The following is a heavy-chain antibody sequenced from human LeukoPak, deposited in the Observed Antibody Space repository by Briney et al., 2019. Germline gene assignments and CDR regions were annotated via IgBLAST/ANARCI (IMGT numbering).Heavy chain of an antibody. D-gene: IGHD3-9*01. V-gene: IGHV3-48*04. CDR2: ISSSSSTI. CDR3: AMCVRAPLDYDILARYYFDY. CDR1: GFTFSSYS. Sequence: GGSLRLSCAASGFTFSSYSMNWVRQAPGKGLEWVSYISSSSSTIYYADSVRGRFTISRHNAKNSLSLQMKSLRAEDTVVYYCAMCVRAPLDYDILARYYFDYWGQGTLVTVSS. J-gene: IGHJ4*02.